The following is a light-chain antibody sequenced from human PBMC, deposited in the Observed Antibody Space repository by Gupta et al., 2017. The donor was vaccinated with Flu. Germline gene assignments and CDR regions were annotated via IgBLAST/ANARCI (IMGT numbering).Light chain of an antibody. V-gene: IGKV1-5*03. J-gene: IGKJ1*01. Sequence: DIQMTQSPSTLSASVGDRVTITCRASQSISTWLAWFQQKPGKAPKLLIYKASTLESGVPSRFSGSGSETQFTLTINRLQPDDFATYYCQQDDTYPWTFGQGTKVEIK. CDR2: KAS. CDR3: QQDDTYPWT. CDR1: QSISTW.